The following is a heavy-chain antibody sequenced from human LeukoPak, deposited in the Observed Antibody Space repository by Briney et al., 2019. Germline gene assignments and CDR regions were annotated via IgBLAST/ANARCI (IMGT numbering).Heavy chain of an antibody. CDR2: IKSKTDGGTT. Sequence: GGSLRLSCAASGFTFSSYDMHWVRQAPGKGLEWVGRIKSKTDGGTTDYAAPVKGRFTISRDDSKNTLYLQMNSLKTEDTAVYYCTTEGLLWFGELLREFDYWGQGTLVTVSS. V-gene: IGHV3-15*01. CDR1: GFTFSSYD. J-gene: IGHJ4*02. D-gene: IGHD3-10*01. CDR3: TTEGLLWFGELLREFDY.